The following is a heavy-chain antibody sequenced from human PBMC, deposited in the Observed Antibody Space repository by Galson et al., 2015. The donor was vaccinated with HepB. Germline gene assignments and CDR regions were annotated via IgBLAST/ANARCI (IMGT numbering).Heavy chain of an antibody. D-gene: IGHD2-21*01. CDR3: ARDPSIVGGAIGDAFDI. CDR2: INPSGGST. J-gene: IGHJ3*02. CDR1: GYTFTSYY. V-gene: IGHV1-46*03. Sequence: SVKVSCKASGYTFTSYYMPWVRQAPGQGLEWMGIINPSGGSTSYAQKFQGRVTMTRDTSTSTVYMELSSLRSEDTAVYYCARDPSIVGGAIGDAFDIWGQGTMVTVSS.